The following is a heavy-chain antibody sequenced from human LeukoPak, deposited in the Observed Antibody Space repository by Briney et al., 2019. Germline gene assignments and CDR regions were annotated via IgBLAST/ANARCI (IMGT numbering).Heavy chain of an antibody. CDR2: ITPYNGNT. CDR1: GYTFIGYS. J-gene: IGHJ6*03. CDR3: ARSGYSYSSYYYYYMDV. V-gene: IGHV1-18*01. Sequence: ASVKVSCKASGYTFIGYSISWVRQAPGHGLEWMGWITPYNGNTNYVQNFQGRVTMTTDTSTSTAYMELRSLRSDDTAVYYCARSGYSYSSYYYYYMDVWGKGTTVTVSS. D-gene: IGHD5-18*01.